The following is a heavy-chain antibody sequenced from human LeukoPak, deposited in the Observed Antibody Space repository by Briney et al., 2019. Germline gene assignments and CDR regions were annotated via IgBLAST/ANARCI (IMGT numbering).Heavy chain of an antibody. J-gene: IGHJ4*02. CDR3: ARDHGSGRGYFDY. Sequence: ASVKVSCKASGYTFTGYYMHWVRQAPGQGLEWMGWVNPNSGGTNYAQKFQGRVTMTRDTSISTAYMELSRLRSDDTAVYYCARDHGSGRGYFDYWGQGTLVTVSS. D-gene: IGHD3-10*01. CDR1: GYTFTGYY. CDR2: VNPNSGGT. V-gene: IGHV1-2*02.